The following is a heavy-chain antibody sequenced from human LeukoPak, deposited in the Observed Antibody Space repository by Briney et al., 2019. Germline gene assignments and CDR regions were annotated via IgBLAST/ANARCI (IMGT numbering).Heavy chain of an antibody. J-gene: IGHJ4*02. D-gene: IGHD2-21*01. CDR3: ARXXXYCXGDNHYPDLGF. Sequence: ASVKVSCKASGYTFTGYYLFWVRQAPGQGLEWMGWINPNSGATKYAQKFQGRVTLTTDTSIRTTYMELSSLRSDDTAVYYCARXXXYCXGDNHYPDLGFWGQGTPVTVSS. CDR2: INPNSGAT. V-gene: IGHV1-2*02. CDR1: GYTFTGYY.